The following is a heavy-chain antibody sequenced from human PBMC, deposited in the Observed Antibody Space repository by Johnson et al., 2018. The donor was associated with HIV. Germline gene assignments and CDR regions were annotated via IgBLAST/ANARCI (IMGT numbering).Heavy chain of an antibody. J-gene: IGHJ3*02. V-gene: IGHV3-11*01. Sequence: QMQLVESGGGLVKPGGSLRLSCAASGFTFSDYYMSWIRQAPGKGLEWISYISGSGSTIYYADSVKGRFTISRDNSKNTLYLQMNSLRAEDTAVYYCARDDSGGKSLGAFDIWGQGTMVTVSS. CDR3: ARDDSGGKSLGAFDI. CDR1: GFTFSDYY. D-gene: IGHD1-26*01. CDR2: ISGSGSTI.